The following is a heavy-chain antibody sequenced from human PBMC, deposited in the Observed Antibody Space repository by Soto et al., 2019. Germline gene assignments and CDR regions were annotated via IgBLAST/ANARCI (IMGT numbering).Heavy chain of an antibody. Sequence: PSETRSLTCAVCGGSFSGCDWSWIRQPPGNGLEWIGEINHKGSTNYNPSLNSRVTISVDTSKNQVSLKRRSVSAADAAGCYCSTDKITCLFDSWGQGPLVTVSS. V-gene: IGHV4-34*01. CDR1: GGSFSGCD. J-gene: IGHJ4*02. CDR2: INHKGST. D-gene: IGHD3-10*01. CDR3: STDKITCLFDS.